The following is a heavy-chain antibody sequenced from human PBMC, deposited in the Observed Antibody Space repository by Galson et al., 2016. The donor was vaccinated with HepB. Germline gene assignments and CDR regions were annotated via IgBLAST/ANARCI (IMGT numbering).Heavy chain of an antibody. Sequence: SLRLSCAASGFAFSSYAMHWVRQAPGKGLEYVSGISSDGDSTYYADSVKGRFTISRDNSKNTLYLQMSSLRPEDTALYHCVKDPGLPFDYWGQGTLVTVSS. CDR2: ISSDGDST. CDR3: VKDPGLPFDY. D-gene: IGHD2-21*01. V-gene: IGHV3-64D*06. J-gene: IGHJ4*02. CDR1: GFAFSSYA.